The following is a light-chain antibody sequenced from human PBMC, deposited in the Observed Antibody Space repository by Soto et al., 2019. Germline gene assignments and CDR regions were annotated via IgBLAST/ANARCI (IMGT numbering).Light chain of an antibody. V-gene: IGKV3-20*01. CDR3: QQYGRSPKT. Sequence: EIVLTQSPGTLSLSPGERATLSCRASQSVSSSYLAWYQQKPGQAPRLLIYGASSRATGIPDRFSGSGSGTDFTLTIIILEPEDFAVYYCQQYGRSPKTFGPGTKVEI. CDR1: QSVSSSY. CDR2: GAS. J-gene: IGKJ2*01.